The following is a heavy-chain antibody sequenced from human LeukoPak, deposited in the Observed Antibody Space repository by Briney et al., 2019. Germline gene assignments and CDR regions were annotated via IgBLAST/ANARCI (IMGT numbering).Heavy chain of an antibody. D-gene: IGHD5-18*01. CDR2: ISITGSTT. CDR1: GFIFSDY. Sequence: GGSLRLSCAVSGFIFSDYMTWIRQAPGKGLEWISYISITGSTTYYADSVNGRFTISRDNAKDSLYLQMSSLRAEDTAVYYCARRHQDTPMVLGIWGRGTLVTVTS. J-gene: IGHJ4*02. CDR3: ARRHQDTPMVLGI. V-gene: IGHV3-11*01.